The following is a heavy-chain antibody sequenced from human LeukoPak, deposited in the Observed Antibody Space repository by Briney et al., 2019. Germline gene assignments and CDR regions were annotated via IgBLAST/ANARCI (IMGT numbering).Heavy chain of an antibody. CDR3: AKAGGYYFYMGV. CDR2: INPNSGGSGGT. V-gene: IGHV1-2*02. D-gene: IGHD3-16*01. CDR1: GYTFTDYY. J-gene: IGHJ6*03. Sequence: GASVKVSCKASGYTFTDYYMHWVRQAPGQGLKWMGWINPNSGGSGGTNYAQKFQGRVTMTRDTSISTAYMELSRLRSDDTAVYYCAKAGGYYFYMGVWGKGTTVTVSS.